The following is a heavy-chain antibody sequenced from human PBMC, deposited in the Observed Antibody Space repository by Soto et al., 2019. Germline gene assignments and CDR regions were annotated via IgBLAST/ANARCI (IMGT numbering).Heavy chain of an antibody. CDR2: IIPIFGTA. J-gene: IGHJ5*02. CDR3: ARGVDLSYSWFEP. CDR1: GCTFSSYA. Sequence: SVKVSCKASGCTFSSYAISWVRQAPGQGLEWMGGIIPIFGTANYAQKFQGRVTITADKSTSTAYMELSSLRSEDTAVYYCARGVDLSYSWFEPWGQGTLVTVSS. D-gene: IGHD3-10*01. V-gene: IGHV1-69*06.